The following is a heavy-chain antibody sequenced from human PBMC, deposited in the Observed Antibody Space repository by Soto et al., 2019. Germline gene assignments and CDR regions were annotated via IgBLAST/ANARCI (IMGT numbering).Heavy chain of an antibody. J-gene: IGHJ6*02. CDR2: INHSGST. D-gene: IGHD3-3*01. V-gene: IGHV4-34*01. CDR3: ASTYYDFWSGPATAYGMDV. Sequence: SETLSLTCAVYGGSFSGYYWSWIRQPPGKGLEWIGEINHSGSTNYNPSLKSRVTISVDTSKNQFSLKLSSVTAADTAVYYCASTYYDFWSGPATAYGMDVWGQGTTVTVSS. CDR1: GGSFSGYY.